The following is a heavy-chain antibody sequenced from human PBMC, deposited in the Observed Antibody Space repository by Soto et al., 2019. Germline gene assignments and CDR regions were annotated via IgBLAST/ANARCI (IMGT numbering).Heavy chain of an antibody. CDR3: ARDRGTLWAFDI. D-gene: IGHD5-18*01. J-gene: IGHJ3*02. CDR1: GFTVSSNY. CDR2: IYSGDST. V-gene: IGHV3-66*01. Sequence: EVQLVESGGGLVQPGGSLRLSCVASGFTVSSNYMSWVRQAPGKGLEWVSIIYSGDSTYYADSVKGRFTISRDKSKNTLYLQMNSLRAEDTAVYYCARDRGTLWAFDIWGQGTMVTGSS.